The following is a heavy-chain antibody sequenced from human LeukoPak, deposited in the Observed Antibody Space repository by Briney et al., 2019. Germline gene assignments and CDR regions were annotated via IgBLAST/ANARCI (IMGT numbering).Heavy chain of an antibody. Sequence: GGSLRLSCAASGFTFSSYGMHWVRQAPGKGLEWVGRIKSKTDGGTTDYAAPVKGRFTISRDDSKNTLYLQMNSLKTEDTAVYYCTTEEAVAGYFDYWGQGTLVTVSS. D-gene: IGHD6-19*01. V-gene: IGHV3-15*01. CDR3: TTEEAVAGYFDY. CDR1: GFTFSSYG. CDR2: IKSKTDGGTT. J-gene: IGHJ4*02.